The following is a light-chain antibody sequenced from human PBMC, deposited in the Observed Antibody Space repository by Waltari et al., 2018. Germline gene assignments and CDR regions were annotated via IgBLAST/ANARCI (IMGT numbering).Light chain of an antibody. CDR3: QQRSNLLT. CDR2: DAS. CDR1: QSVSSY. V-gene: IGKV3-11*01. J-gene: IGKJ4*01. Sequence: EIVLTQSPATLSLSPGERATLSCRASQSVSSYLAWYQQKPGQAPRLLIYDASNRAPGIPASFSGSGSGIDFTLTISSLEPEDFAVYYCQQRSNLLTFGGGTKVEIK.